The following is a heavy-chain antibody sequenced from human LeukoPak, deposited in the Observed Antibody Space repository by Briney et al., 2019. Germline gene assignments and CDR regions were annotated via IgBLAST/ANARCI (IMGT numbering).Heavy chain of an antibody. Sequence: SETLSLTCNVSGPSLSLNYWSWIRQSPGKGLEWIGNIYYSGSTNYNPSLKSRVTISVDTSKNQFSLKLSSVTAADTAVYYCARVNSRDAFDIWGQGTMVTVSS. CDR2: IYYSGST. CDR3: ARVNSRDAFDI. V-gene: IGHV4-59*01. J-gene: IGHJ3*02. D-gene: IGHD2/OR15-2a*01. CDR1: GPSLSLNY.